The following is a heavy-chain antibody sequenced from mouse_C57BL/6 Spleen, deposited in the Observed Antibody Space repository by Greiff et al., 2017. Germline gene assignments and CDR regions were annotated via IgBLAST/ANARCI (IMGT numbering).Heavy chain of an antibody. CDR3: TREGLWLRLDYYAMDY. D-gene: IGHD2-2*01. Sequence: EVKLVESGEGLVKPGGSLKLSCAASGFTFSSYAMSWVRQTPEKRLEWVAYISSGGDYIYYADTVKGRFTISRDNARNTLYLQMSSRKSEDTAMYYCTREGLWLRLDYYAMDYWGQGTSVTVSS. CDR1: GFTFSSYA. V-gene: IGHV5-9-1*02. J-gene: IGHJ4*01. CDR2: ISSGGDYI.